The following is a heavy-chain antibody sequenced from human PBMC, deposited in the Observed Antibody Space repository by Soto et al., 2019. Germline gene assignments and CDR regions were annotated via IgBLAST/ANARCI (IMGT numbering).Heavy chain of an antibody. V-gene: IGHV1-69*01. J-gene: IGHJ5*02. CDR3: ARDGHYDILTGPNWFDP. D-gene: IGHD3-9*01. CDR1: GYTFTNYA. CDR2: IIPIFGTA. Sequence: VSCKASGYTFTNYAIHWVRQAPGQRLEWMGGIIPIFGTANYAQKFQGRVTITADESTSTAYMELSSLRSEDTAVYYCARDGHYDILTGPNWFDPWGQGTLVTVSS.